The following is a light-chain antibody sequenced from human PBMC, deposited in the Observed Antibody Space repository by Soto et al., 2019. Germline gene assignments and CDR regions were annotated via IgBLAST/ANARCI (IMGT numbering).Light chain of an antibody. J-gene: IGLJ2*01. CDR2: DVN. V-gene: IGLV2-14*01. CDR3: SSYTSSSTRVL. CDR1: SSDVGRYNY. Sequence: QSALTQPASVSGSPGQSITISCTGTSSDVGRYNYVSWYQQHPGKAPKLMIYDVNNRPSGVSNRFSGSKSGNTASLTISGLQAEDEADYYCSSYTSSSTRVLFGGGTKLTVL.